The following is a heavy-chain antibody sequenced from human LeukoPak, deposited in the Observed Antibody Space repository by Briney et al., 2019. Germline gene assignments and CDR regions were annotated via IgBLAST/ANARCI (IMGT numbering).Heavy chain of an antibody. CDR2: IHYSGAT. D-gene: IGHD3-10*01. J-gene: IGHJ2*01. V-gene: IGHV4-39*01. Sequence: SETLSLTCTVSGGSISSSSYYWGWIRQPPGKGLEWIGTIHYSGATYYNASLKSRVTISVDTPKNQISLKLSSVTAADTADYYCAGRLSYYYDSGSYGWYFDLWGRGTLVTVSS. CDR1: GGSISSSSYY. CDR3: AGRLSYYYDSGSYGWYFDL.